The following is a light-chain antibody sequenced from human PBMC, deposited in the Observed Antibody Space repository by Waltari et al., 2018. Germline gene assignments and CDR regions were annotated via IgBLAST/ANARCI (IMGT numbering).Light chain of an antibody. CDR1: SSDVGGYNY. J-gene: IGLJ3*02. CDR3: SSYTSSSTLWV. V-gene: IGLV2-14*03. Sequence: QSALTQPASVSGSPGQSITISCTGTSSDVGGYNYVSWYQQHPGKAPKLMIYDVSNRPSGVSNRFSCSKSGNTASRTISGLQAEDEADYYCSSYTSSSTLWVFGGGTKLTVL. CDR2: DVS.